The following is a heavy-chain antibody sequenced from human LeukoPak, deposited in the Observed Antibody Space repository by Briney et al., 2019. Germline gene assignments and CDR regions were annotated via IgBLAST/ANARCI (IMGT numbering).Heavy chain of an antibody. V-gene: IGHV1-69*06. CDR1: GGTFSSYA. CDR3: ARDRGGAYDFWSGYYTGYFDY. J-gene: IGHJ4*02. Sequence: GASVKVSCKASGGTFSSYAISWVRQAPGQGLEWRGGIIPIFGTANYAQKFQGRVTITADKSTSTAYMELSSLRSEDTAVYYCARDRGGAYDFWSGYYTGYFDYWGQGTLVPVSS. D-gene: IGHD3-3*01. CDR2: IIPIFGTA.